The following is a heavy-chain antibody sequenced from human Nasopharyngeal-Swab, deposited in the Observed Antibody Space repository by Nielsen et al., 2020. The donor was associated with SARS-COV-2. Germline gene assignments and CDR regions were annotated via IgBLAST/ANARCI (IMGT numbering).Heavy chain of an antibody. CDR3: AKYDSSGYYFGLKFDY. CDR2: ISSSGSTI. J-gene: IGHJ4*02. V-gene: IGHV3-48*03. Sequence: GESLKISCAASGFTFSSYEMNWVRQAPGKGLEWVSYISSSGSTIFYADSVKGRFTISRDNAKNSLYLQLNSLRAEDTAVYYCAKYDSSGYYFGLKFDYWGQGTLVTVSS. D-gene: IGHD3-22*01. CDR1: GFTFSSYE.